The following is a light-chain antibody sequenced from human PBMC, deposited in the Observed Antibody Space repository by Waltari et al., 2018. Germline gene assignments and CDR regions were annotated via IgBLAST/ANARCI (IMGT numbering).Light chain of an antibody. V-gene: IGKV3-15*01. CDR2: GAS. Sequence: ETVLTQSPVTLSVSPGEVATLSCRASQTVTSNLAWYQHHPGQAPRLLISGASTRAAGTPDRFSASGSGTEFTLTISNLQSEDFALYCCHQYNNWPGTFGQGTTVEIK. CDR3: HQYNNWPGT. J-gene: IGKJ1*01. CDR1: QTVTSN.